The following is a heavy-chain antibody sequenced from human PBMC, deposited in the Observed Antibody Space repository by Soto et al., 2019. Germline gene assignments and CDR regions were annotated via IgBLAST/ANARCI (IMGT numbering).Heavy chain of an antibody. J-gene: IGHJ3*02. V-gene: IGHV4-39*01. CDR3: ARHSSGDYYDSSGYYYGPGIDI. D-gene: IGHD3-22*01. CDR1: GGSISSSSYY. CDR2: IYYSGST. Sequence: PSETLSLTCTVSGGSISSSSYYWGWIRQPPGKGLEWIGSIYYSGSTYYNPSLKSRVTISVDTSKSQSSLKLSSVTAADTAVYYCARHSSGDYYDSSGYYYGPGIDIWGQGTMVTVSS.